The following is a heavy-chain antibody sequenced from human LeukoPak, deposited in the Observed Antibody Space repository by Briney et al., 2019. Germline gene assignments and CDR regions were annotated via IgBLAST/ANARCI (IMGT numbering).Heavy chain of an antibody. CDR3: ARDPVLRYFDWLFYFDY. D-gene: IGHD3-9*01. CDR2: ISSSSSYI. V-gene: IGHV3-21*01. Sequence: GGSLRLSCAASGFTFSSYSMNWVRQAPGKGLEWVSSISSSSSYIYYADSVKGRFTISRDNAKNSLYLQMNSLRAEDTAVYYCARDPVLRYFDWLFYFDYWGQGTLVTVSS. CDR1: GFTFSSYS. J-gene: IGHJ4*02.